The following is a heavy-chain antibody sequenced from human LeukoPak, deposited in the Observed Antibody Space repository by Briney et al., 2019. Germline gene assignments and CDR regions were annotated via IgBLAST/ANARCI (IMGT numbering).Heavy chain of an antibody. Sequence: SETLSLTCTVSGGSISSSSSYWGWIRQPPGKGLEWIGSIYYSGSTYYNPSLKSRVTISVDTSKNQFSLKLSSVTAADTAVYYCARDSGYVLLWGQGTLVTVSS. V-gene: IGHV4-39*07. D-gene: IGHD5-18*01. CDR3: ARDSGYVLL. CDR2: IYYSGST. CDR1: GGSISSSSSY. J-gene: IGHJ4*02.